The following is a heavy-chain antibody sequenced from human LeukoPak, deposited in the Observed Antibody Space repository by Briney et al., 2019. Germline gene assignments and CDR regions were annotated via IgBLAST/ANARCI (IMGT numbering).Heavy chain of an antibody. CDR2: IKQDGSEK. Sequence: PGGSLRLSCVDSGVTFSNYWMSWVRQAPGKGLEWVANIKQDGSEKYYVDSVKGRFTISRDNAKNSLYLQMNSLRAGDTAVYYCARGGASRTGYYSYYYYYMDVWGKGTTVTISS. V-gene: IGHV3-7*01. CDR3: ARGGASRTGYYSYYYYYMDV. CDR1: GVTFSNYW. J-gene: IGHJ6*03. D-gene: IGHD3/OR15-3a*01.